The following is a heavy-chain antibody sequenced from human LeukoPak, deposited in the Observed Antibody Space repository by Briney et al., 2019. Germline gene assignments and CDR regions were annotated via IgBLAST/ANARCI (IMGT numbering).Heavy chain of an antibody. V-gene: IGHV3-7*04. CDR2: IKEDGSDK. CDR1: GFTFNNYW. D-gene: IGHD4-17*01. CDR3: ARSYGDYG. Sequence: GGSLRLSCAASGFTFNNYWMSWVRQAPGKGLKWVASIKEDGSDKYYVDSVKGRFTISRDNAKNSLYLQMHSLRAEDTALYYCARSYGDYGWGQGTLVTVSS. J-gene: IGHJ4*02.